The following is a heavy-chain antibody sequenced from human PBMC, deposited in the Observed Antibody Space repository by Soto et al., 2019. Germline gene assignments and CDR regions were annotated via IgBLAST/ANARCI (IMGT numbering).Heavy chain of an antibody. CDR2: FNPTSGST. CDR1: GYTFINYY. Sequence: QVQLVQSGAEVKKPGASVKLSCKASGYTFINYYIHWVRQAPGQGLEWMGIFNPTSGSTNYAQKFQGRVTLTMDTSSRTVYMELSSLRFDDTAVYYCARDLAAGDYWGQGTLVTVSS. V-gene: IGHV1-46*01. J-gene: IGHJ4*02. D-gene: IGHD6-13*01. CDR3: ARDLAAGDY.